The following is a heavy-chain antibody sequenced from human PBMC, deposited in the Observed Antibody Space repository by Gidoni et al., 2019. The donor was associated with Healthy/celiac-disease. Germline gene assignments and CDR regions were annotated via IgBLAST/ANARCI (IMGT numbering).Heavy chain of an antibody. CDR3: ARVVFDIGGITGTLDGMDV. CDR1: GFTFSSYW. CDR2: IKQDGSEK. J-gene: IGHJ6*02. D-gene: IGHD1-20*01. Sequence: EVQLVESGGGLVQPGGSLRLSCAASGFTFSSYWMSWVRQAPGKGLEWVANIKQDGSEKYYVDSVKGRFTISRDNAKNSLYLQMNSLRAEDTAVYYCARVVFDIGGITGTLDGMDVWGQGTTVTVSS. V-gene: IGHV3-7*03.